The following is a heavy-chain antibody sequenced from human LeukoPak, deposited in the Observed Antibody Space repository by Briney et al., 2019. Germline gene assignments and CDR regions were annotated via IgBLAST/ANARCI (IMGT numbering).Heavy chain of an antibody. Sequence: ASVKVSCKASGYSFTTYGITWVRQAPGQGHEWMGCISAYNGNTNYAQKLQGRVTMTTDTSTSTAYMELRSLRSDDTAVYYCARALVDGYKELGYWGQGTLVTVSS. CDR3: ARALVDGYKELGY. V-gene: IGHV1-18*01. CDR1: GYSFTTYG. D-gene: IGHD5-24*01. J-gene: IGHJ4*02. CDR2: ISAYNGNT.